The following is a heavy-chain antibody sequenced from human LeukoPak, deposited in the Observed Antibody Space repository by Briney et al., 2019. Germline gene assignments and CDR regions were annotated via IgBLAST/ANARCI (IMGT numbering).Heavy chain of an antibody. D-gene: IGHD1-26*01. J-gene: IGHJ3*02. Sequence: PGGSLRLSCAASGFTLSSYAMSWVRQAPGKGLEWVSAISDSGNTYHADSVKGRFTISRDSSKNTLFLQMNRLRPEDAAVYYCAKDELGSGSYDAFDIWGQGTMVTVSS. CDR3: AKDELGSGSYDAFDI. CDR2: ISDSGNT. V-gene: IGHV3-23*01. CDR1: GFTLSSYA.